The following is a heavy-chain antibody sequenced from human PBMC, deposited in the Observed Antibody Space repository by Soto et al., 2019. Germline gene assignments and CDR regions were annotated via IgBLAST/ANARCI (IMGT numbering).Heavy chain of an antibody. V-gene: IGHV4-59*01. J-gene: IGHJ5*02. CDR3: ARKTPLTGSLWFDP. D-gene: IGHD3-9*01. CDR1: GGSISSYY. CDR2: IYYSGST. Sequence: SETLSLTCTVSGGSISSYYLSWIRQPPGKGLEWIGYIYYSGSTNYNPSLKSRVTISVDTSKNQFSLKLSSVTAADTAVYYCARKTPLTGSLWFDPWGQGTLVTVSS.